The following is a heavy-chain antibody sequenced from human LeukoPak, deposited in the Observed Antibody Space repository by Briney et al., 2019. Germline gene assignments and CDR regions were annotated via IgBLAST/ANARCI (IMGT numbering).Heavy chain of an antibody. Sequence: SETLSLTCTVSGGSISSYYWSWIRQPPGKGLEWIGYIYYSGSTNYNPSLKSRVTISVDTSKNQFSLKLSSVTAADTAVYYCARATVYGSGSYAFDIWGQGTMVTVSS. J-gene: IGHJ3*02. V-gene: IGHV4-59*08. D-gene: IGHD3-10*01. CDR2: IYYSGST. CDR1: GGSISSYY. CDR3: ARATVYGSGSYAFDI.